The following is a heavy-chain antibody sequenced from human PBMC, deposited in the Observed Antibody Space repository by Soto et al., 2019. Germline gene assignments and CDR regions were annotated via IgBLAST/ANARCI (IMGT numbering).Heavy chain of an antibody. Sequence: SETLSLTCTVSGGSISTTDYYWSWIRQPPGKGLEWIGYVHHSGTAYSTPSLRSRLTISLDRSKNQFSLRLSSVTAADTAMYYCVRDNYGDYDSWGEGIXVTVSS. CDR1: GGSISTTDYY. V-gene: IGHV4-30-4*01. CDR3: VRDNYGDYDS. CDR2: VHHSGTA. J-gene: IGHJ5*01. D-gene: IGHD4-17*01.